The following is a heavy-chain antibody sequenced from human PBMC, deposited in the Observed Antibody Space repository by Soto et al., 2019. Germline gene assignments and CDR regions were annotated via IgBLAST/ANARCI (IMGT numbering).Heavy chain of an antibody. Sequence: QVQLQESGPGLVKPSETLSLTCTVSGGSISSYYWSWIRQPPGKGLEWIGYIYYSGSTNYNPSLKSRVNISVDTSKNQFSLKLSSVTAADTAVYYCARRGIGYIWGSYRYDPTHYYYMDVWGKGTTVTVSS. CDR2: IYYSGST. D-gene: IGHD3-16*02. V-gene: IGHV4-59*08. J-gene: IGHJ6*03. CDR3: ARRGIGYIWGSYRYDPTHYYYMDV. CDR1: GGSISSYY.